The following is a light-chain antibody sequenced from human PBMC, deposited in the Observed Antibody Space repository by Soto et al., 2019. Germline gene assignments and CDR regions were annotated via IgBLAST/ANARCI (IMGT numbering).Light chain of an antibody. Sequence: QSALTQPASVSGSPGQSITVSCSGTSNDIGVYNYVSWYQQHPGKAAKLIIYDVSNRASGVSNRFSGSKSGNTASLTISGLQAEDEADYYCSSYPSNTVLFGGGTKLTVL. CDR3: SSYPSNTVL. CDR1: SNDIGVYNY. J-gene: IGLJ2*01. CDR2: DVS. V-gene: IGLV2-14*03.